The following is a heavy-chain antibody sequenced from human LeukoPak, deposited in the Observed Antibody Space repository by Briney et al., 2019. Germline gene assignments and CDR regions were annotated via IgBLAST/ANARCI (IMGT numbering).Heavy chain of an antibody. CDR2: IRSDGSNK. CDR1: GFTFSSYG. J-gene: IGHJ4*02. Sequence: PGGSLRLSCAASGFTFSSYGMHWVRQAPGKGLEWVAFIRSDGSNKYYADSVRGRFTISRDNSKNTLYLQMNSLRAEDTAVYYCAKALGPTMLRGVLHYWGQGTLVTVSS. CDR3: AKALGPTMLRGVLHY. V-gene: IGHV3-30*02. D-gene: IGHD3-10*01.